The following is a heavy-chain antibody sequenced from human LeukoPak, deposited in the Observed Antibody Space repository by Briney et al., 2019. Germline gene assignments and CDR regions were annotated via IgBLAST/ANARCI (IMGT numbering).Heavy chain of an antibody. CDR2: IYYSGST. Sequence: SETLSLTCTVSGGSISSYYWCWIRQPPGKGLEWIGYIYYSGSTNYNPSLKSRVTISVDTSKNQFSLKLSSVTAADTAVYYCARGGRQYYYGSGSYLFDYWGQGTLVTVSS. J-gene: IGHJ4*02. CDR3: ARGGRQYYYGSGSYLFDY. D-gene: IGHD3-10*01. CDR1: GGSISSYY. V-gene: IGHV4-59*01.